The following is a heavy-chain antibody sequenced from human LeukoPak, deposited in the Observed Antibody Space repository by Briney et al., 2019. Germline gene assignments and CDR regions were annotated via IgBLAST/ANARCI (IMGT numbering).Heavy chain of an antibody. D-gene: IGHD1-14*01. CDR3: AKLHSATITADFDH. CDR2: ISIGGDYT. CDR1: GFTFSGTA. Sequence: GRSLRLSCAASGFTFSGTAMSWVRQAPGKGLEWVSAISIGGDYTYYTDSVKGRFTISRDNSKNTLSLQMSNLRAEDTAIYYCAKLHSATITADFDHWGQGTLVTVSS. V-gene: IGHV3-23*01. J-gene: IGHJ4*02.